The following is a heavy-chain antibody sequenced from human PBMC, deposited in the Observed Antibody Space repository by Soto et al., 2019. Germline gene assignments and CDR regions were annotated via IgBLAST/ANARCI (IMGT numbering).Heavy chain of an antibody. CDR1: GFTFSSYS. J-gene: IGHJ4*02. CDR2: ISSSSSYI. D-gene: IGHD2-2*02. CDR3: ARDPYVPATAIHSLDY. Sequence: GGSLRLSCAASGFTFSSYSMNWVRQAPGKGLEWVSSISSSSSYIYYADSVKGRFTISRDNAKNSLYLQMNSLRAEDTAVYYCARDPYVPATAIHSLDYWGQGTLVTVSS. V-gene: IGHV3-21*01.